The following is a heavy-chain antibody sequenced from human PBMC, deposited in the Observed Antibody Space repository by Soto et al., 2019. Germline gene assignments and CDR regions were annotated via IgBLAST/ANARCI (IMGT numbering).Heavy chain of an antibody. J-gene: IGHJ6*03. V-gene: IGHV3-66*01. Sequence: GGSLRLSCAASGLTVSSNYMSWVRQAPGKGLEWVSAIYSGGSTYYADSVKGRFTISRDNSKNTLYLQMNSLRAEDTAVYYCAKNLGGGGGYYYMDVWGKGTTVTVSS. CDR3: AKNLGGGGGYYYMDV. CDR2: IYSGGST. CDR1: GLTVSSNY. D-gene: IGHD2-15*01.